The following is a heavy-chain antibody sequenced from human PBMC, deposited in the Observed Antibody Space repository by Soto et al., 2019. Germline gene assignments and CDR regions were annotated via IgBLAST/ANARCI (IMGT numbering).Heavy chain of an antibody. Sequence: QLQLQESGPGLVKPSETLSLTCTVSGGSISSSSYYWGWIRQPPGKGLERIGSIYYSGSTYYNPSLKSRVTIAVDTSKNQFSLKLSSVTAADTAVYYCARRITSSSQYYFDYWGQGTLVTVSS. J-gene: IGHJ4*02. CDR2: IYYSGST. D-gene: IGHD6-13*01. CDR3: ARRITSSSQYYFDY. V-gene: IGHV4-39*01. CDR1: GGSISSSSYY.